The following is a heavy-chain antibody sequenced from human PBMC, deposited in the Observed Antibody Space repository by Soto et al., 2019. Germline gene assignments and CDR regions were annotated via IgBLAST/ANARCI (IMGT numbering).Heavy chain of an antibody. J-gene: IGHJ4*02. V-gene: IGHV4-30-4*01. CDR1: GGSITNTDYY. CDR3: ARGTGPTPYYFDY. D-gene: IGHD3-9*01. Sequence: PSETLSLTCSVSGGSITNTDYYWNWIRQSPGKGLEWIGSIDYSGSTNYNPSLKSRVTISVDTSKNQFSLKLSSVTAADTAVYYCARGTGPTPYYFDYWGQATLVTVSS. CDR2: IDYSGST.